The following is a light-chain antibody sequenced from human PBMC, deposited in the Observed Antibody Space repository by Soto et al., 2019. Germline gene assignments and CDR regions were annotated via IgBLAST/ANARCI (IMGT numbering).Light chain of an antibody. CDR3: QKYNSAPWT. J-gene: IGKJ1*01. V-gene: IGKV1-27*01. Sequence: DIQMTQSPSSLSASVGDRVTITCRASQGISNYLAWYQQKPGKVPKLLIYAAPTLQSGVPSRFSGSGSGTDFTLTISRLQPEDVATYYCQKYNSAPWTFGQGTKVDIK. CDR1: QGISNY. CDR2: AAP.